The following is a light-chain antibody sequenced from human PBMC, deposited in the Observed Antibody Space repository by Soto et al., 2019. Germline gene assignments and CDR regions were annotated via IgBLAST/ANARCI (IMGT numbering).Light chain of an antibody. V-gene: IGKV3-20*01. CDR1: QSVSSSY. CDR3: QQYGSSLFT. J-gene: IGKJ3*01. Sequence: EIVLTQSPGTLSLSPGVRATLSCRASQSVSSSYLAWYQQKPGQAPRLLIYGASSRATGIPDRFSGSGSGTDFTLTISRLEPEEFAVYYCQQYGSSLFTFGPGTKVDIK. CDR2: GAS.